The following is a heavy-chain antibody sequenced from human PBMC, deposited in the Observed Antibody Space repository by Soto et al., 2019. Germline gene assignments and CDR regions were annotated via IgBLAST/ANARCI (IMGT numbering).Heavy chain of an antibody. D-gene: IGHD3-22*01. CDR1: GFTFSSYG. V-gene: IGHV3-21*01. Sequence: GGSLRLSCAASGFTFSSYGMNWVRQAPGKGLEWVSSISSSRSHVYYADSLKGRFTISRDNTKNSLYLQMNSLGAEDTAVYYCARDDVDSSGYFLAFWGQGNLVTVSS. J-gene: IGHJ4*02. CDR3: ARDDVDSSGYFLAF. CDR2: ISSSRSHV.